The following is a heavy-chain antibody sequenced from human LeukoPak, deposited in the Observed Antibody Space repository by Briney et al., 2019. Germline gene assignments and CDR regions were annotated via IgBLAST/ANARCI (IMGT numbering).Heavy chain of an antibody. Sequence: PGGSLRLSCAASGFTFSSYWMSWVRQAPGKGLEWVANIKQDGSEKYYVDSVKGRFTISRDNAKNSLYLQMTSLRAEDTAVYYCARTTLRTSRSPNWFDPWGQGTLVTVSS. D-gene: IGHD4-17*01. CDR3: ARTTLRTSRSPNWFDP. V-gene: IGHV3-7*01. J-gene: IGHJ5*02. CDR1: GFTFSSYW. CDR2: IKQDGSEK.